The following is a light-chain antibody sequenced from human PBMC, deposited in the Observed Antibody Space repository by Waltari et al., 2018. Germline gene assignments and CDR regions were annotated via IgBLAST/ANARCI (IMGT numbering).Light chain of an antibody. CDR2: EVS. V-gene: IGLV2-8*01. Sequence: QSALTQPTSASGSPGQSVTISSTGTSSDLGGYNFVSWYQQHPGKAPKLMISEVSKRPSGVPDRFSGSKSGNTASLTVSGLQAEDEADYYCSSYAGSNDYVFGTGTKVTVL. CDR3: SSYAGSNDYV. J-gene: IGLJ1*01. CDR1: SSDLGGYNF.